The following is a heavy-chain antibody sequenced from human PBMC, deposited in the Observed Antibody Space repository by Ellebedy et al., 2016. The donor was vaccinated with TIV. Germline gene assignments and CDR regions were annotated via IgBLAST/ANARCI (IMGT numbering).Heavy chain of an antibody. CDR3: ATGKVLAAFDI. CDR2: IYSGGST. V-gene: IGHV3-53*01. Sequence: GGSLRLXXAASGFTVSSNYMSWVRQAPGKGLEWVSVIYSGGSTYYADSVKGRFTISRDNAKNSLYLQMNSLRAEDTAVYYCATGKVLAAFDIWGQGTMVTVSS. CDR1: GFTVSSNY. J-gene: IGHJ3*02.